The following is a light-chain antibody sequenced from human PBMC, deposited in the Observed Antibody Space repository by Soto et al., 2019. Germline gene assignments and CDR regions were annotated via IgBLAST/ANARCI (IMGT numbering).Light chain of an antibody. CDR2: DAS. CDR3: QQYDNLLIFT. J-gene: IGKJ3*01. Sequence: DIRMTQSPSCLSASVGDRVTITCQASQDISNYLNWYQQKPGKAPKLLIYDASNLETGVPSRFSGSGSGTDFTFTISSLQAEDIATYYCQQYDNLLIFTFGPGTKVDIK. V-gene: IGKV1-33*01. CDR1: QDISNY.